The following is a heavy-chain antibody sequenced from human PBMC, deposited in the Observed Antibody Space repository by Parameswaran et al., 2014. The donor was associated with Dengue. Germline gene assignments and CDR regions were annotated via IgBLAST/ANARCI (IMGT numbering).Heavy chain of an antibody. V-gene: IGHV3-43*02. CDR1: GFTFDDYA. D-gene: IGHD5-18*01. Sequence: ESLKISCAASGFTFDDYAMHWVRQAPGKGLEWVSLISGDGGSTYYADSVKGRFTISRDNSKNSLYLQMNSLRTEDTALYYCAKARGGYSYGYEDYWGQGTLVTVSS. J-gene: IGHJ4*02. CDR3: AKARGGYSYGYEDY. CDR2: ISGDGGST.